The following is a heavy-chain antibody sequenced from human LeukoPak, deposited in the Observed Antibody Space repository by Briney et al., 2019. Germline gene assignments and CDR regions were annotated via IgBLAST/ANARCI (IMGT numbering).Heavy chain of an antibody. D-gene: IGHD6-13*01. J-gene: IGHJ4*02. CDR1: GGTFSSYA. CDR3: ARDGIEGAAAN. CDR2: IIPIFGTA. Sequence: SVKVSCKASGGTFSSYAISWVRQPPGQGLEWMGGIIPIFGTANYAQKFQGRVTITADESTSTGYMELSGLRSEDTAVYYCARDGIEGAAANWGQGTLVTVSS. V-gene: IGHV1-69*13.